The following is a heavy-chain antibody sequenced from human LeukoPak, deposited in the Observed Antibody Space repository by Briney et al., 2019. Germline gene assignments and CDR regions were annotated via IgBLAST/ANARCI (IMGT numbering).Heavy chain of an antibody. Sequence: SETLSLTCTVSGGSISSYYWSWIRQPPGKGLEWIGYIYTSGSTNYNPSLKSRVTISVDTSKNQFSLKLSSVTAADTAVYYCARDRGAAIAARPGWFDPWGQGTLVTVSS. D-gene: IGHD6-6*01. CDR3: ARDRGAAIAARPGWFDP. J-gene: IGHJ5*02. CDR2: IYTSGST. CDR1: GGSISSYY. V-gene: IGHV4-4*09.